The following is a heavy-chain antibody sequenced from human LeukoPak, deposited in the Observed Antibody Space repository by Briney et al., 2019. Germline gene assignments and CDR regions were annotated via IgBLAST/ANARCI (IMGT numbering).Heavy chain of an antibody. CDR2: ISGSSNTI. Sequence: PGGSLRLSCAASGFTFSSQSMNWVRQAPGKGLEWVSYISGSSNTIYYADSVKGRFAISRDNSQNTLFMQMNSLRAEDTAIYYCAKDRDYYGSGSDYWGQGTLVTVSS. CDR3: AKDRDYYGSGSDY. J-gene: IGHJ4*02. CDR1: GFTFSSQS. V-gene: IGHV3-48*01. D-gene: IGHD3-10*01.